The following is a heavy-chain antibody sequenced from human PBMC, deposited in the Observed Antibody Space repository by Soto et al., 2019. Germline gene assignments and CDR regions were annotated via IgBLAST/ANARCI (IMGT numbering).Heavy chain of an antibody. Sequence: HPGGSLRLSCAASGFTVSSNYMSWVRQAPGKGLEWVSVIYSGGSTYYADSVKGRFTISRDNSKNTLYLQMNSLRAEDTAVYYCARDLRQLGNIYYYYGMDVWGQGTTVTVSS. J-gene: IGHJ6*02. D-gene: IGHD6-13*01. CDR2: IYSGGST. V-gene: IGHV3-53*01. CDR1: GFTVSSNY. CDR3: ARDLRQLGNIYYYYGMDV.